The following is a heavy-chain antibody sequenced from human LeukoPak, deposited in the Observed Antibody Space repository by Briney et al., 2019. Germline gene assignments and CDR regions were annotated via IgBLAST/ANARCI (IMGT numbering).Heavy chain of an antibody. CDR3: ASGRTIFYYYMDV. J-gene: IGHJ6*03. Sequence: GASVKVSCKASGYTFTGYYMHWVRLVPGQGLEWMGWIIPNSGGTKYGQKFQGRVTMTRDTSISTVYMEMSRLRSDDTAIYYCASGRTIFYYYMDVWGKGTTVTISS. D-gene: IGHD3-3*02. CDR2: IIPNSGGT. V-gene: IGHV1-2*02. CDR1: GYTFTGYY.